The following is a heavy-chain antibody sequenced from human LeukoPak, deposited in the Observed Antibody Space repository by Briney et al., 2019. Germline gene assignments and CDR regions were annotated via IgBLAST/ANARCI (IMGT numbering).Heavy chain of an antibody. D-gene: IGHD1-1*01. CDR1: GFTFSTYA. J-gene: IGHJ4*02. CDR3: AKKARTTGTTGY. CDR2: LSGSGGST. V-gene: IGHV3-23*01. Sequence: PGGSLRLSCAASGFTFSTYAMSWVRQAPGKGLEWVAALSGSGGSTYYADSVKGRFTISRDNSKNTLYLQMNSLRAEDTAVYYCAKKARTTGTTGYWGQGTLVTVSS.